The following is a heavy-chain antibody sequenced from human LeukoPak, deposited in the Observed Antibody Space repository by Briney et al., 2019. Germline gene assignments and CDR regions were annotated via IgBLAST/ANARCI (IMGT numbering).Heavy chain of an antibody. D-gene: IGHD6-13*01. CDR2: IYYSGST. CDR3: ASSYSSSWYFDY. Sequence: SETLSLTSIDPGGSISRYYWRSVRQPPGKGLEWIGYIYYSGSTNYNPSLKSRVTISVDTSKNQFSLKLSSVTAADTAVYYCASSYSSSWYFDYWGQGTLVTVSS. CDR1: GGSISRYY. V-gene: IGHV4-59*01. J-gene: IGHJ4*02.